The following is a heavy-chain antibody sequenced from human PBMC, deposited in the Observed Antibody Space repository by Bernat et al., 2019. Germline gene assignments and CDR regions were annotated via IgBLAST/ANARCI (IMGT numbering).Heavy chain of an antibody. CDR3: ARARDYSFDY. CDR1: GLIFSDHY. D-gene: IGHD4-11*01. J-gene: IGHJ4*02. CDR2: SRNKVDSYAT. V-gene: IGHV3-72*01. Sequence: EVQLEESGGGLVQPGGSLRLSCAASGLIFSDHYMDWVRQAPGKGLEWIGRSRNKVDSYATEYAASVKGRFTVSRDDSKNSLYLKMNSLKTEDTAVYYCARARDYSFDYWGQGTLVTVSS.